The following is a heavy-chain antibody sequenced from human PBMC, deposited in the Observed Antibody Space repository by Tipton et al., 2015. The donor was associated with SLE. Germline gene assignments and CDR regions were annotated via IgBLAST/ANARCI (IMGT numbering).Heavy chain of an antibody. CDR1: GASISSHY. J-gene: IGHJ4*02. CDR2: ISYTGGT. V-gene: IGHV4-59*11. Sequence: TLSLTCTVSGASISSHYWSWIRQTPGKGLEWIGYISYTGGTDYNPSVKSRATISIDTSKNQLSLKLTSVTAADTAVYYCARGSVVADDFWGQGTLVTVSS. CDR3: ARGSVVADDF. D-gene: IGHD2-15*01.